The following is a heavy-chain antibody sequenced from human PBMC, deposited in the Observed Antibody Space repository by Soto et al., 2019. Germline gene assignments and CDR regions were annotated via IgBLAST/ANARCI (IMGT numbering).Heavy chain of an antibody. D-gene: IGHD2-15*01. CDR3: ADEITVVRGKGKPMCY. V-gene: IGHV1-46*01. CDR2: IYPSVDMT. CDR1: GYAFSNYH. J-gene: IGHJ4*02. Sequence: QVQLVQSGAEVKEPGASVKVSCKAPGYAFSNYHVHWVRQAPGQGLDWMGIIYPSVDMTIYAQKFHGRVTVPREMCPSTVYMELTSLRFEDPALYYCADEITVVRGKGKPMCYWGQGTLVTVSS.